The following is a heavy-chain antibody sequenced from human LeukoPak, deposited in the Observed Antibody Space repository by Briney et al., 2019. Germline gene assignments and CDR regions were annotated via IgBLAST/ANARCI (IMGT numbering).Heavy chain of an antibody. CDR3: ARSAKSSHSTYSVVVPAAMRGDYYYYYGMDV. CDR1: GFTFSSYA. D-gene: IGHD2-2*01. J-gene: IGHJ6*04. Sequence: GGSLRLSCAASGFTFSSYAMSWVRQAPGKGLEWVSAISGSGGSTYYADSVQGRFTISRDNSKNTLYLQMNSLSAEDTAVYYCARSAKSSHSTYSVVVPAAMRGDYYYYYGMDVWGKGTTVTVSS. CDR2: ISGSGGST. V-gene: IGHV3-23*01.